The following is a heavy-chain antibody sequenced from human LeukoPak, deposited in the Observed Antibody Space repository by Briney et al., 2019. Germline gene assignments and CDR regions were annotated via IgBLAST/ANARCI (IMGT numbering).Heavy chain of an antibody. V-gene: IGHV4-34*01. Sequence: PSETLSLTCAVSGGSFSGYYWSWIRQPPGKGLEWIGEINHSGSTNYNPSLKSRVTISVDTSKNKFALKLSSVPAADTAVYYCARGPYGSGSYYGYWGQGTLVTVSS. J-gene: IGHJ4*02. CDR2: INHSGST. CDR3: ARGPYGSGSYYGY. D-gene: IGHD3-10*01. CDR1: GGSFSGYY.